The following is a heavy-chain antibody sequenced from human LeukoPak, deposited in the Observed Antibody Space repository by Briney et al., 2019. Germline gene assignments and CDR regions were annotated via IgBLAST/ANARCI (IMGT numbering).Heavy chain of an antibody. J-gene: IGHJ4*02. CDR3: AKIGGGGIAELVLGFDY. Sequence: GGSLRLSCAASGFTFSSYGMHWVRQAPGKGLEWVAVISYDGSNKYYADSVKGRFTISRDNSKNTLYLQMNSLRAEDTAVYYCAKIGGGGIAELVLGFDYWGQGTLVTVSS. CDR2: ISYDGSNK. V-gene: IGHV3-30*18. CDR1: GFTFSSYG. D-gene: IGHD6-13*01.